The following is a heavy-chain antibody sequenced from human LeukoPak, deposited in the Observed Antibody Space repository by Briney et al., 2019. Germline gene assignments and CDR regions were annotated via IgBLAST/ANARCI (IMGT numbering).Heavy chain of an antibody. CDR1: GFTVSTNY. CDR2: IYSGDNT. V-gene: IGHV3-66*01. CDR3: ARVTPSTFAVPFAFDI. D-gene: IGHD3-16*01. Sequence: GGSLRLSCAASGFTVSTNYMSWVRQAPGKGLEWVSIIYSGDNTYYADSVKGRFTISRDNSKNTLFLQMNSLRAEVTAVYYCARVTPSTFAVPFAFDIWGRGTMVTVSS. J-gene: IGHJ3*02.